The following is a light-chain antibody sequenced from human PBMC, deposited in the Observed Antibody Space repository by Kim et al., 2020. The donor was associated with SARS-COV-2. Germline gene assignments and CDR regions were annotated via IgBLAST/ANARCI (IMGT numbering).Light chain of an antibody. Sequence: QSVVTQPASVSGSPGQSITISCTGSSSDIGNFNFVSWYQQHPGKAPKLIIYEVTKRPSGASDRFSGSKSGNTASLTISGLQAEDETDYYCCSYAGNSRFLFGGGTQLTVL. CDR3: CSYAGNSRFL. V-gene: IGLV2-23*02. J-gene: IGLJ2*01. CDR1: SSDIGNFNF. CDR2: EVT.